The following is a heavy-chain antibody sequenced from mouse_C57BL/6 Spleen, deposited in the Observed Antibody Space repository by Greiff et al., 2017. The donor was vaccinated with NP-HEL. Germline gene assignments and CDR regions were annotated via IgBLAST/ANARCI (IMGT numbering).Heavy chain of an antibody. Sequence: VQLQQSGAELARPGASVKLSCKASGYTFTSYGISWVKQRTGQGLEWIGEIYPRSGNTYYNEKFKGKATLTADKSSSTAYMELRSLTSEDSAVYFCARGATVVAEEYYFDYWGQGTTLTVSS. V-gene: IGHV1-81*01. J-gene: IGHJ2*01. CDR2: IYPRSGNT. CDR3: ARGATVVAEEYYFDY. CDR1: GYTFTSYG. D-gene: IGHD1-1*01.